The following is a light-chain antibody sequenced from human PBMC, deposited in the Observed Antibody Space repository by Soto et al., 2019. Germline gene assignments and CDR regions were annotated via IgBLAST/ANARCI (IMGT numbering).Light chain of an antibody. CDR3: SSYAGSKIRGMV. CDR1: SSDVGGYNY. J-gene: IGLJ2*01. CDR2: EVS. Sequence: QSALTQPPSASGSPGQSVTISCTGTSSDVGGYNYVSWYQQHPGKAPKLMIYEVSKRPSGVPDRCSGSKSGNTASLTVSGLQAEDEADYYCSSYAGSKIRGMVFGGGTKRTVL. V-gene: IGLV2-8*01.